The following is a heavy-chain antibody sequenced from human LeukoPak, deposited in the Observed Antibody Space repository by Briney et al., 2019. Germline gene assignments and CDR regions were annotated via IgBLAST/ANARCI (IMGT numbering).Heavy chain of an antibody. CDR1: GYTFTSYC. D-gene: IGHD2-2*02. V-gene: IGHV1-46*01. CDR2: IDPSGGST. CDR3: ARALYRGDY. Sequence: ASVKVSCKASGYTFTSYCMLWVRQAPGEGLEWMGIIDPSGGSTSYAQKFQGRVTMTRDTSTSTVYMELSSLRSEDTAVYYCARALYRGDYWGQGTLVTVSS. J-gene: IGHJ4*02.